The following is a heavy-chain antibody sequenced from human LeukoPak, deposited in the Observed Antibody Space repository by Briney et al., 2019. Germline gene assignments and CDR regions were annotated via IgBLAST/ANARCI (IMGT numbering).Heavy chain of an antibody. D-gene: IGHD3-22*01. CDR3: AKMPAYYYDSSGYAFHFDY. V-gene: IGHV3-23*01. CDR2: ISGSGGST. CDR1: AFTFATYA. Sequence: GGSLRLSCAASAFTFATYAMSWVRHAPGKGLEWVSSISGSGGSTHYTDSVRGRFTISRDNSKSTLYLQMNSLRAEDTAIYYCAKMPAYYYDSSGYAFHFDYWGQGTLVTVSS. J-gene: IGHJ4*02.